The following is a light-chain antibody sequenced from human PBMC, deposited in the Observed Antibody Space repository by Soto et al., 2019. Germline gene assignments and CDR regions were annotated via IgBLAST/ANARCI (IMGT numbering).Light chain of an antibody. CDR2: DVN. Sequence: QSVLTQPASVSGSPGQSITISCTGTSSDVGGYDYVSWYQQHTGKVPKLIIYDVNHWPSGVSHRFSGSKSGNTASLTISDLQPEDEADYYCSSYTSSSALDVVFGGGTQLTVL. J-gene: IGLJ2*01. CDR1: SSDVGGYDY. V-gene: IGLV2-14*03. CDR3: SSYTSSSALDVV.